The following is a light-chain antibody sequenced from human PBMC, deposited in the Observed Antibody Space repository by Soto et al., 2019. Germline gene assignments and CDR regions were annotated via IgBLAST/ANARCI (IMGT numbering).Light chain of an antibody. CDR3: QSYDTTLSRV. Sequence: QSALTQPASVSGSPGQSITISCTGTSSDVAFYNHVSWYQQHPGKAPKLLIYEVNNRPSGVSHRFSGSKSGNTASLTISGLQAEDEADYYCQSYDTTLSRVFGTGTKVTVL. V-gene: IGLV2-14*01. CDR2: EVN. J-gene: IGLJ1*01. CDR1: SSDVAFYNH.